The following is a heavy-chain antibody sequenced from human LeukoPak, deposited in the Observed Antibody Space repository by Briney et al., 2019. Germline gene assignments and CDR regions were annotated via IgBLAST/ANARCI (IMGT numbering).Heavy chain of an antibody. D-gene: IGHD5-12*01. CDR3: AKRASGYYFDS. J-gene: IGHJ4*02. V-gene: IGHV3-23*01. CDR1: GFTFSTYG. CDR2: ISTTGDTT. Sequence: GSLRLSCAASGFTFSTYGMSWVRQAPGKGLEWVSTISTTGDTTYYTDSVKGRFTISRDNSKNTVYLQMSGLRAEDTAVFYCAKRASGYYFDSWGQGTLVTVSS.